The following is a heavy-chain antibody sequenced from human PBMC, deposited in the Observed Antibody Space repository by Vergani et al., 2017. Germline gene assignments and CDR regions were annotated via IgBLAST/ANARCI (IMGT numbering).Heavy chain of an antibody. J-gene: IGHJ5*02. CDR3: ARQVVGAAFDP. D-gene: IGHD1-26*01. Sequence: QVQLQESGPGLVKPSETLSLTCTVSGGSISSYYWSWIRQPPGKGLEWIGYIYYSGSTNYNPSLKSRVTISVDTSKNQFSLKLSSVTAADTAVYYCARQVVGAAFDPGGQGTLVTVSS. CDR1: GGSISSYY. CDR2: IYYSGST. V-gene: IGHV4-59*01.